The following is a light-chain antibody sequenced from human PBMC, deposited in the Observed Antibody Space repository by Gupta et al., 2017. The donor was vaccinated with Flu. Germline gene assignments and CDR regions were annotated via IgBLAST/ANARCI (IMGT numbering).Light chain of an antibody. J-gene: IGKJ1*01. CDR2: KAS. Sequence: DIQMTQSPSTLSASVGDRVTITCRASQSISSWLAWYQQKPGKAPKLLIHKASSLKSGVPSRFSGSGSGTEFTLTISSLQPDDFATYYCQQYNRYSWTFGQGTKAEIK. CDR3: QQYNRYSWT. CDR1: QSISSW. V-gene: IGKV1-5*03.